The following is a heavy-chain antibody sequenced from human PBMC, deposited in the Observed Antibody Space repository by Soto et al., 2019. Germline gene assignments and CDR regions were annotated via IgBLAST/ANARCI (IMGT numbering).Heavy chain of an antibody. D-gene: IGHD4-17*01. J-gene: IGHJ6*02. CDR3: ARDAMTTVIPYYYYYGMDV. Sequence: SETLSLTCTVSNGSISSSISYWGWIRQPPGGGLAWIGSIYYNGNTYYNPSLKSRVTISVDTSKNQFSLKLSAVTAADTAVYYCARDAMTTVIPYYYYYGMDVWGQGTTVT. V-gene: IGHV4-39*02. CDR1: NGSISSSISY. CDR2: IYYNGNT.